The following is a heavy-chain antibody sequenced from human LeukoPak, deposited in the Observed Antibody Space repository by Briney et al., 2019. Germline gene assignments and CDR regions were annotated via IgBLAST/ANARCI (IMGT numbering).Heavy chain of an antibody. CDR2: INPSGGST. CDR1: GYTFTSYY. CDR3: ARGDSSSREGIAAVIDY. Sequence: ASVNVSFTASGYTFTSYYMHWVRQAPGQGLEWMGIINPSGGSTSYAQKFQGRVTMTRDTSTSTVYMELSSLRSEDTAVYYCARGDSSSREGIAAVIDYWGQGTLVTVSS. J-gene: IGHJ4*02. V-gene: IGHV1-46*01. D-gene: IGHD6-13*01.